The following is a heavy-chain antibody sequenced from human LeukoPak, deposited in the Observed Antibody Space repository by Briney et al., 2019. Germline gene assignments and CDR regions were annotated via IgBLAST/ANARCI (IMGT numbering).Heavy chain of an antibody. CDR1: GFTFSDFG. J-gene: IGHJ6*02. CDR2: IWNDGSNK. CDR3: AREGAAPISEIRRPYYGMDV. D-gene: IGHD1-14*01. V-gene: IGHV3-33*01. Sequence: GGSLRLACAGSGFTFSDFGMHWVRQAPGKGLEWVGVIWNDGSNKYYADSLKGRFTISKDNFDNMVYLQMNSLRVEDTAVYYCAREGAAPISEIRRPYYGMDVWGQGTTVTVSS.